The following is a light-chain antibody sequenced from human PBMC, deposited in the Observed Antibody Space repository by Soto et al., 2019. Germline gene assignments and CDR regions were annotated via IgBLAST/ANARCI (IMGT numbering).Light chain of an antibody. CDR1: SSNIGAGYD. V-gene: IGLV1-40*01. CDR3: QSYDSSVV. Sequence: QSVLTQPPSVSGAPGQRVTISCTGSSSNIGAGYDVHWYQQLPGTAPKLLIYGNSNRPSGVPDRFSGSKSGTSASLAITGLQAECEADYYGQSYDSSVVFGGGTQLTVL. J-gene: IGLJ2*01. CDR2: GNS.